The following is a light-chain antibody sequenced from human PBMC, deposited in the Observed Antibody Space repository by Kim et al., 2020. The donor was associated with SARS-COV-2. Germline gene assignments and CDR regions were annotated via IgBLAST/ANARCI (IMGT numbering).Light chain of an antibody. V-gene: IGLV2-8*01. CDR2: EVT. Sequence: QSALTQPPSASGSPGQSVTISCTGASSDVGYYNYVSWYQQHPGKAPKLMIYEVTKRPSGVPDRFSGSKSGNTASLTVSGLQTDDEADYYCSSYAGSRAYVFGTGTKVTVL. J-gene: IGLJ1*01. CDR1: SSDVGYYNY. CDR3: SSYAGSRAYV.